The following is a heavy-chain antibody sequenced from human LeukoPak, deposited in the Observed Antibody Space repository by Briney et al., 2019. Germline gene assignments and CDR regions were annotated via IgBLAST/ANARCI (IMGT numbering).Heavy chain of an antibody. CDR2: VVGGGTT. Sequence: GGSLRLSCAASGFTFSTFAMTWVRQAPGKGLEWVSGVVGGGTTYYADSVKGRFTLSKDDSKKTVYLQMNSLRVEDTAIYYCAKDLHYNDGRWEFDPWGQGTLVTVSS. CDR1: GFTFSTFA. J-gene: IGHJ5*02. CDR3: AKDLHYNDGRWEFDP. V-gene: IGHV3-23*01. D-gene: IGHD5-24*01.